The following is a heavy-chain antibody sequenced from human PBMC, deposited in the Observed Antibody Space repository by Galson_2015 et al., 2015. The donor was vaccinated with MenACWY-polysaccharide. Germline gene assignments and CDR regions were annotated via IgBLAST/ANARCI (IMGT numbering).Heavy chain of an antibody. D-gene: IGHD3-10*01. Sequence: SLRLSCAASGFAFSDYVIHWVRQAPGKGLEWVAAIWYDGTSKYSEESVKGRFTISVDNSQNTLYLQMNSLRAEDTAVYYCAKYGSGSRTAFEIWGQGTMVTVSS. J-gene: IGHJ3*02. CDR1: GFAFSDYV. CDR2: IWYDGTSK. CDR3: AKYGSGSRTAFEI. V-gene: IGHV3-33*06.